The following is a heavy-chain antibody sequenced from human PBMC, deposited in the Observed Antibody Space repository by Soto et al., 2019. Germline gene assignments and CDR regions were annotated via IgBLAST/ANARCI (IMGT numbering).Heavy chain of an antibody. Sequence: QVQLQESGPGLVKPSESLSLTCTVSGGSINSGDYYWSWIRQHPGKGLEWIGHIYFTGNTFYIPSLKSRVSISLDTPKNQFSLNLSSETAADTAIYYCVRVLASGYSSSWYLDYWGQGTLVTVSS. D-gene: IGHD6-13*01. CDR1: GGSINSGDYY. CDR3: VRVLASGYSSSWYLDY. CDR2: IYFTGNT. V-gene: IGHV4-31*03. J-gene: IGHJ4*02.